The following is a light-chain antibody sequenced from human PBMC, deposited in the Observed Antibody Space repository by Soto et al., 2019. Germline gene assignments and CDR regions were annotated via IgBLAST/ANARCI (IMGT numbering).Light chain of an antibody. J-gene: IGLJ1*01. Sequence: QSALTQPASMSGSPGQSITISCTATRSDVGSYNLVSWYRQHPGKAPKLIIYEVNKRPSGLSNRFSGSKSGNTASLTISGLQTNAEADYYCCSYARGPYGFGTGTKLTVL. V-gene: IGLV2-23*02. CDR2: EVN. CDR1: RSDVGSYNL. CDR3: CSYARGPYG.